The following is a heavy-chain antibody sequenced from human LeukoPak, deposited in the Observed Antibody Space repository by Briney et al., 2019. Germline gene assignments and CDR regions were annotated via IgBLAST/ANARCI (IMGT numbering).Heavy chain of an antibody. CDR3: VRAEGCSSSSCHLDY. D-gene: IGHD2-2*01. Sequence: GGSLRLSCAASGFTFSDYYMSWVRQAPGKGLEGVSYISRGCGTIYYADSVTGRFTISMGNAKNSLSLQMNSLRDEDTAMYYCVRAEGCSSSSCHLDYWGQGTLVTVSS. V-gene: IGHV3-11*01. J-gene: IGHJ4*02. CDR1: GFTFSDYY. CDR2: ISRGCGTI.